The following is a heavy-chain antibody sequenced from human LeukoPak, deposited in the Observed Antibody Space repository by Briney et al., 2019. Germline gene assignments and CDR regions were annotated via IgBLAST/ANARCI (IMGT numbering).Heavy chain of an antibody. J-gene: IGHJ3*01. CDR1: GFIFSSLS. Sequence: GGSLRLSCAASGFIFSSLSMSWVRQAPGKGLEWVSGISGGGVNTFYGDYVKGRFTISRDNSKNTLFLQMNSLRAEDTAIYYCAKNWVDNGRANGFDVWGQGTMVTVS. V-gene: IGHV3-23*01. D-gene: IGHD1-1*01. CDR2: ISGGGVNT. CDR3: AKNWVDNGRANGFDV.